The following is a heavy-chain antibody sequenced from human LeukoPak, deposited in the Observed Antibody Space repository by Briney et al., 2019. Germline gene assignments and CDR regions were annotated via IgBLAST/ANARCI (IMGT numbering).Heavy chain of an antibody. CDR1: GGSFSGYY. J-gene: IGHJ4*02. D-gene: IGHD5-12*01. CDR2: INHSGST. Sequence: PSETLSLTCAVYGGSFSGYYWSWIRQPPGKGLEWIGEINHSGSTNYNPSLKSRITISVDTSKNQFSLKLSSVTAADTAVYYCARYSGYPTYYFDYWGQGTLVTVSS. CDR3: ARYSGYPTYYFDY. V-gene: IGHV4-34*01.